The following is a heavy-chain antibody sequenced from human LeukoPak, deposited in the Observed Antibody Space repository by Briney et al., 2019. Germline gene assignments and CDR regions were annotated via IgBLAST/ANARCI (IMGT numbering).Heavy chain of an antibody. CDR3: AKEEIKWLRLDYYYYYMDV. J-gene: IGHJ6*03. Sequence: GGSLLLSCAASGFTFSSYGMHWGRQAPGKGLEWVAFIRYDGSNKYYADSGKGRFTISRDNSKNTLYLQMNSLRAEHTAVYYCAKEEIKWLRLDYYYYYMDVWGKGTTVTISS. D-gene: IGHD5-12*01. CDR2: IRYDGSNK. CDR1: GFTFSSYG. V-gene: IGHV3-30*02.